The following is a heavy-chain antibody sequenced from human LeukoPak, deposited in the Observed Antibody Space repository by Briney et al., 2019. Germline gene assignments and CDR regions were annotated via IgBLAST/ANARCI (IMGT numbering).Heavy chain of an antibody. D-gene: IGHD5-12*01. J-gene: IGHJ4*02. Sequence: SETLSLTCSVSGDSSSFYYWSWLRQTPGKGLEWIGLIDSSGSTNYNPSLKSRLTMSVDTSNSHFSLKLNSVTAADTALYYCASGSGWLLSNWGQGTLVTVSS. V-gene: IGHV4-4*09. CDR2: IDSSGST. CDR3: ASGSGWLLSN. CDR1: GDSSSFYY.